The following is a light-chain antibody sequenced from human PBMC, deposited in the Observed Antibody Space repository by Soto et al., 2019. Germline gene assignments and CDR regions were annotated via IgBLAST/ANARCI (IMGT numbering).Light chain of an antibody. J-gene: IGLJ1*01. CDR2: EVS. V-gene: IGLV2-14*01. Sequence: QSALTQPASVSGSPGQSITISCTGTSSDVGGYKYVSWYQQHPGKAPKLMIYEVSNRPSGVSNRFSGSKSGNTASLTISGLPAEDEADYYCSSYTSSSTPDVFGTGTKVTVL. CDR3: SSYTSSSTPDV. CDR1: SSDVGGYKY.